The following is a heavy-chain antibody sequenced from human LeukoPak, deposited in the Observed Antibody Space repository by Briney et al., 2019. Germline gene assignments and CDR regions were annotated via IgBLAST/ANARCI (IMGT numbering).Heavy chain of an antibody. CDR3: ANLLRLNAFDI. Sequence: PSETLSLTCAVYGGSFSGYYWSWIRQPPGKGLEWIGEINHSGSTNYNPSLKSRVTISVDTSKNQFSLKLTSVTAADTAVYYCANLLRLNAFDIWSQGTMVTVSS. V-gene: IGHV4-34*01. CDR2: INHSGST. CDR1: GGSFSGYY. D-gene: IGHD3-3*01. J-gene: IGHJ3*02.